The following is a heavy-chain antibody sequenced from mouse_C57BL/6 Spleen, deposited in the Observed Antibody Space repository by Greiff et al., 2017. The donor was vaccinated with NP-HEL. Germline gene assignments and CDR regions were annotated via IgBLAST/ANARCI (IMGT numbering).Heavy chain of an antibody. J-gene: IGHJ3*01. D-gene: IGHD1-1*01. Sequence: QVQLQQSGAELMKPGASVKLSCKATGYTFTSYWIEWVKQRPGHGLEWIGEILPGSGSTNYNEKFKGKATFTADTSSNTAYMQLSSLTTEDSAIYYCARKSFDYYGSSPFAYWGQGTLVTVSA. CDR2: ILPGSGST. V-gene: IGHV1-9*01. CDR3: ARKSFDYYGSSPFAY. CDR1: GYTFTSYW.